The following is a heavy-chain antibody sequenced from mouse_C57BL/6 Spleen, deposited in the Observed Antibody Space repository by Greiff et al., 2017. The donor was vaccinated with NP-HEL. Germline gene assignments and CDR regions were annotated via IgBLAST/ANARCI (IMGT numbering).Heavy chain of an antibody. CDR2: ISSGSSSI. Sequence: EVKLMESGGGLVKPGGSLKLSCAASGFTFSDYGMHWVRQAPEKGLEWVAYISSGSSSIYYADTVKGRFTISRDNAKNTLFLQMTSLRSEDTAMYYCATYYSKGAWFAYWGQGTLVTVSA. D-gene: IGHD2-5*01. V-gene: IGHV5-17*01. CDR3: ATYYSKGAWFAY. J-gene: IGHJ3*01. CDR1: GFTFSDYG.